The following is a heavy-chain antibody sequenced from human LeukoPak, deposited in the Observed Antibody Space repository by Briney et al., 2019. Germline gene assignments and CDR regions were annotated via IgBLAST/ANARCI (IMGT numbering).Heavy chain of an antibody. J-gene: IGHJ5*02. V-gene: IGHV3-7*01. CDR3: ARVHYQLS. CDR2: IKEEGSEK. CDR1: GFTFSSYW. D-gene: IGHD2-2*01. Sequence: PGGSLRLSCAVSGFTFSSYWMSWVRQAPGKGLEWVASIKEEGSEKHYVDSVKGRFTISRDNAKNSLYLQMNSLRAEDTAVYYCARVHYQLSWGQGILVTVSS.